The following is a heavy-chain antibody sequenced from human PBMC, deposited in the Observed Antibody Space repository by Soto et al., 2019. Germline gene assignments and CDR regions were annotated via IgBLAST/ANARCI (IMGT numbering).Heavy chain of an antibody. CDR3: ARDHPPRMSMVRGIIHAFDI. Sequence: EVQLVESGGGLVQPGGSLRLSCAASGFTFSSDSMNWVRQAPGKGLEWVSYISSGSSTIYYADSVKGRFTISRDNAKNSLYLQMNSLRAEDTAVYYCARDHPPRMSMVRGIIHAFDIWGQGTMVTVSS. J-gene: IGHJ3*02. V-gene: IGHV3-48*01. CDR1: GFTFSSDS. CDR2: ISSGSSTI. D-gene: IGHD3-10*01.